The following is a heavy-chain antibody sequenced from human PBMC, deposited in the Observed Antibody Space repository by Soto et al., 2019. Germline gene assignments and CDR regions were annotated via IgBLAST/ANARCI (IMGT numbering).Heavy chain of an antibody. CDR3: ARHSGPYSSSSPVGY. CDR2: IDPSDAYT. Sequence: EVQLVQSGAEVKKPGESLRISCKGSGYSFSSYWITWVRQMPGKGLEWMGRIDPSDAYTTYSPSFQGHVTISADKSISTAYLQWSSLKASDTAMYYCARHSGPYSSSSPVGYWGQGTLVTVSS. D-gene: IGHD6-6*01. J-gene: IGHJ4*02. CDR1: GYSFSSYW. V-gene: IGHV5-10-1*03.